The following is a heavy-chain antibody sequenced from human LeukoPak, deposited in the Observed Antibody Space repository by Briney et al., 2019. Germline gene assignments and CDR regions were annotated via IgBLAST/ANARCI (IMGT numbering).Heavy chain of an antibody. CDR1: GFIFDDYG. D-gene: IGHD3-10*01. CDR3: ARDHPSAMVRGVMGGFDP. J-gene: IGHJ5*02. V-gene: IGHV3-20*04. CDR2: INWNGGST. Sequence: PGGSLRLSCAAPGFIFDDYGMSWVRQAPGKGLEWVSGINWNGGSTGYGDSVKGRFTISRDNAKNSLYLQMNSLRAEDTALYYCARDHPSAMVRGVMGGFDPWGQGTLVTVSS.